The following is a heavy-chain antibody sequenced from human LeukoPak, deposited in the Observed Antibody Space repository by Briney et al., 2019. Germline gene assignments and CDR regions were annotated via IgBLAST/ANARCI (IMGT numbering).Heavy chain of an antibody. Sequence: SENLSLTCAVYGGSFSGYYWSWIRQPPGKGLEWIGYIYYSGSTNYNPSLKSRVTISVDTSKNQFSLKLSSVTAADTAVYYCARGPFRDSSSWYYFDYWGQGTLVTVSS. CDR2: IYYSGST. D-gene: IGHD6-13*01. V-gene: IGHV4-59*01. CDR3: ARGPFRDSSSWYYFDY. CDR1: GGSFSGYY. J-gene: IGHJ4*02.